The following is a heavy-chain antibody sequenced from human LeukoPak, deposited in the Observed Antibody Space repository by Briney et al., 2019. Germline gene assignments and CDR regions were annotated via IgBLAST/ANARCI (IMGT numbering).Heavy chain of an antibody. J-gene: IGHJ4*02. CDR1: GFTFSSYG. D-gene: IGHD3-3*01. CDR2: ISYDGSNK. V-gene: IGHV3-30*03. Sequence: GGSLRLSCAASGFTFSSYGMHWVRQAPGKGLEWVAVISYDGSNKYYADSVKGRFTISRDNSKNTLYLQMNSLRAEDTAVYYCARALRGLRFLEWLLSPFDYWGQGTLVTVSS. CDR3: ARALRGLRFLEWLLSPFDY.